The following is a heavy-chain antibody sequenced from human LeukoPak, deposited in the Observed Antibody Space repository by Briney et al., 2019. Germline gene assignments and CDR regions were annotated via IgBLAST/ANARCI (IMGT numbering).Heavy chain of an antibody. CDR3: AKGTSGAAYYYGMDV. D-gene: IGHD2-8*01. J-gene: IGHJ6*02. CDR1: GFTFSTYA. CDR2: ISGSGGST. V-gene: IGHV3-23*01. Sequence: PGGSLRLSCAASGFTFSTYAMNWVRQAPGKGLEWVSGISGSGGSTYYTDSVKGRFTISRDNSKNTLYLQMNSLRAEDTAVYYCAKGTSGAAYYYGMDVWGQGTTVTVSS.